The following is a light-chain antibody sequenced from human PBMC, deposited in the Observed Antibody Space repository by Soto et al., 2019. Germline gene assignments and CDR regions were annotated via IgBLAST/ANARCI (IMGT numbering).Light chain of an antibody. J-gene: IGKJ4*01. CDR1: ESISTH. CDR2: STS. Sequence: DIQMTQSPSSLSASLGDRVTITCRASESISTHLNWFQQKPGKTPKVLISSTSGLQSGVPSRFSGSGSGTDFTLTISSLQPEDFATNYCHQSYNTPLTFGGGTKVEIK. CDR3: HQSYNTPLT. V-gene: IGKV1-39*01.